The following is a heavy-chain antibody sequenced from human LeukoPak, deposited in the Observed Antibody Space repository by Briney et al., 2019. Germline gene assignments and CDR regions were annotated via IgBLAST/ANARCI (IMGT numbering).Heavy chain of an antibody. Sequence: GRSLRLSCAASGFTFSSYGMHWVRQAPGKGLEWVAVISYDGSNKYYADSVKGRFTISRDNSKNTLYLQMNSLRAEDTAVYYCAGASWFGEWVRWGQGTLVTVSS. D-gene: IGHD3-10*01. CDR3: AGASWFGEWVR. V-gene: IGHV3-30*03. J-gene: IGHJ4*02. CDR2: ISYDGSNK. CDR1: GFTFSSYG.